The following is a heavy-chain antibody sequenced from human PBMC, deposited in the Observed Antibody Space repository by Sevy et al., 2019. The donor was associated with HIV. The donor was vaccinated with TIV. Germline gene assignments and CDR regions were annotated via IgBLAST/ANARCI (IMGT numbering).Heavy chain of an antibody. Sequence: SETLSLTCSVSGDSISSGNYDWHWIRQPRGKGLEWIGYISYTGNTYYNPSLKSPVTISVDTSNNQFSLSLTSVTAADTAVYYCAREATEYTSSSVWFDPWGQRTLVTVSS. CDR2: ISYTGNT. D-gene: IGHD6-6*01. J-gene: IGHJ5*02. CDR3: AREATEYTSSSVWFDP. CDR1: GDSISSGNYD. V-gene: IGHV4-30-4*01.